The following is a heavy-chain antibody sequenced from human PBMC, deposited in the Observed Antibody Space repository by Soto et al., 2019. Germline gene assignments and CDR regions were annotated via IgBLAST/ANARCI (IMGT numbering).Heavy chain of an antibody. CDR2: IYPGDSDT. J-gene: IGHJ6*02. CDR3: ARVSPGTGTTYGPYYYYGMDV. D-gene: IGHD1-7*01. Sequence: EYLKTSLKGSGFNFSRFWIGWVRQMPGKGLEGMGIIYPGDSDTRYSPSFLGQVTISADKSISTAYLQGSSLEASDTAMYYCARVSPGTGTTYGPYYYYGMDVWGHGTTVTVSS. V-gene: IGHV5-51*01. CDR1: GFNFSRFW.